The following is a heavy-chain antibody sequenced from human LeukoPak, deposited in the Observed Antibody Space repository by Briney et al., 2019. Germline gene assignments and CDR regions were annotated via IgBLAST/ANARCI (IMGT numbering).Heavy chain of an antibody. CDR3: VKDHRWNDAYYNHGMDV. J-gene: IGHJ6*02. CDR1: GFTFSNYA. Sequence: GGSLRLSCSASGFTFSNYAMHWVRQAPGKGLEYVSRISSNGRSTYYADSVKGRFTISRDNSKNTLYLQMSSLRAEDTAVYYCVKDHRWNDAYYNHGMDVWGQGTTVTVSS. V-gene: IGHV3-64D*06. CDR2: ISSNGRST. D-gene: IGHD1-1*01.